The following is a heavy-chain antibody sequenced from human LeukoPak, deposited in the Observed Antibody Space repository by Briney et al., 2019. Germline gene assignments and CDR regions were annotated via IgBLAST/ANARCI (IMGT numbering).Heavy chain of an antibody. CDR3: AISGLSSGSGAFDI. D-gene: IGHD6-19*01. V-gene: IGHV3-72*01. Sequence: GGSLRLSCAASGFTFSDHYMDWVRQAPGKGLEWVGRTRNKANSYTTEYAASVKGRFTISRDDSKNSLYLQMNSLKTEDTAMYYCAISGLSSGSGAFDIWGQGTMVTVSS. CDR2: TRNKANSYTT. CDR1: GFTFSDHY. J-gene: IGHJ3*02.